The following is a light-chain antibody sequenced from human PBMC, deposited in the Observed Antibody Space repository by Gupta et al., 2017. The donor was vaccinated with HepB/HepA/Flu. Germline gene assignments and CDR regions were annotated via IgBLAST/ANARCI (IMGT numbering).Light chain of an antibody. V-gene: IGLV9-49*03. CDR1: SGYSNHK. J-gene: IGLJ2*01. CDR2: VGTVVSDG. Sequence: QPVLTQPPSASASLGASVTLTCTLSSGYSNHKADLYQQRPGKGPRFVMRVGTVVSDGSKGDGIPARFSVVCSGLNRSLTTKNIQEEDESDYHCCADHGSGKYFVLVFGGGTKLTVL. CDR3: CADHGSGKYFVLV.